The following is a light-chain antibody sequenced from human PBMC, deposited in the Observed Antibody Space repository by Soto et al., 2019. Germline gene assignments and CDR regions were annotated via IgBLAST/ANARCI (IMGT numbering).Light chain of an antibody. Sequence: EVVMTQSPVTLSVSPGXRATLSCRASQNLSRNLAWYQQQPGQAPRLLICYASTRATGIPARFSGSGSGTDFTLTISSLQSEDFAVYFCQQYDKWPHTFGQGTKLEIK. CDR3: QQYDKWPHT. V-gene: IGKV3-15*01. CDR1: QNLSRN. J-gene: IGKJ2*01. CDR2: YAS.